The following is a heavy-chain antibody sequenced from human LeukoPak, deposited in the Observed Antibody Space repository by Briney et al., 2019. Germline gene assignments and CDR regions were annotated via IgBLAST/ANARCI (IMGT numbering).Heavy chain of an antibody. CDR2: IDYSGST. CDR1: GGSISSGDYY. V-gene: IGHV4-30-4*01. D-gene: IGHD2-2*01. J-gene: IGHJ2*01. CDR3: ARGLVDVVGGYFDL. Sequence: SETLSLTCTVSGGSISSGDYYWSWIRQPPGKGLEWIGYIDYSGSTYYNPSLKSRVTISVDTSKNQFSLKLSSVTAADTAVYYCARGLVDVVGGYFDLWGRGTLVTVSS.